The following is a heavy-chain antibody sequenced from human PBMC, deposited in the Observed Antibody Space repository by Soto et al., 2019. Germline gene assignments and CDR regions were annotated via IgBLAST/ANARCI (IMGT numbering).Heavy chain of an antibody. D-gene: IGHD1-26*01. CDR2: IWYDGSNK. Sequence: GGSLRLSCAASGFTFSSYGMHRVRQAPGKGLEWVAVIWYDGSNKYYADSVKGRFTISRDNSKNTLYLQMNSLRAEDTAVYYCARPYGSGSFHYYYYGMDVWGQGTTVTVSS. CDR1: GFTFSSYG. CDR3: ARPYGSGSFHYYYYGMDV. V-gene: IGHV3-33*01. J-gene: IGHJ6*02.